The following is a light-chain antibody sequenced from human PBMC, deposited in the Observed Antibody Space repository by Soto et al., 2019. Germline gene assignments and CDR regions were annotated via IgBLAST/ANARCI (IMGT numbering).Light chain of an antibody. CDR3: QQYYSYPRT. V-gene: IGKV1-8*01. CDR1: QGISSY. J-gene: IGKJ1*01. CDR2: AAS. Sequence: AIRMTQSPSSFSASTGYRVTITWLASQGISSYLAWYQQKPGKAPKLLIYAASTLQSGVPSRFSGSGSGTDFTLTISCLQSEDFATYYCQQYYSYPRTFGQGTKVDIK.